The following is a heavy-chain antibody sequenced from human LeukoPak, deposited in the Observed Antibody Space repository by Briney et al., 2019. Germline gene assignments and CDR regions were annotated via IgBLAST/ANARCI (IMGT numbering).Heavy chain of an antibody. CDR1: GFTFSDYY. CDR3: AKGSRMIAQIPFGY. CDR2: ISSSGSTI. V-gene: IGHV3-11*01. J-gene: IGHJ4*02. D-gene: IGHD3-22*01. Sequence: GGSLRLSCAASGFTFSDYYMSWIRQAPGKGLEWVSYISSSGSTIYYADSVKGRFTISRDNAKNSLYLQMNSLRAEDTAVYYCAKGSRMIAQIPFGYWGQGTLVTVSS.